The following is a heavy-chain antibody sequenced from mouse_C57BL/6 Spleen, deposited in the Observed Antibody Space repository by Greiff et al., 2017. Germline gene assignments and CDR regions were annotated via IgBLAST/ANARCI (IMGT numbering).Heavy chain of an antibody. J-gene: IGHJ3*01. CDR3: AKGNSDEGFAY. CDR1: GYTFTDYY. V-gene: IGHV1-19*01. Sequence: VQLQQSGPVLVKPGASVKMSCKASGYTFTDYYMNWVKQSHGKSLEWIGVINPYNGGTSYNQKFKGKATLTVDKSSSTAYMELNSLTSEDSAVYYCAKGNSDEGFAYWGQGTLVTVSA. CDR2: INPYNGGT.